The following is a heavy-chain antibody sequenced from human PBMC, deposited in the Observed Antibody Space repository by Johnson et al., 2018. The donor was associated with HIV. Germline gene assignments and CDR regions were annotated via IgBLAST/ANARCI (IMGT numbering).Heavy chain of an antibody. CDR3: ARGALGDWVDAFDI. J-gene: IGHJ3*02. D-gene: IGHD3-16*01. V-gene: IGHV3-7*02. CDR1: GFTFSSYA. CDR2: IKQDGSEK. Sequence: VQLVESGGGLVQPGGSLRLSCAASGFTFSSYAMSWVRQAPGKGLEWVANIKQDGSEKYYADSVKGRFTISRDNSKNTLYLQMNSLRAEDTAVFYCARGALGDWVDAFDIWGQGTMVTVSS.